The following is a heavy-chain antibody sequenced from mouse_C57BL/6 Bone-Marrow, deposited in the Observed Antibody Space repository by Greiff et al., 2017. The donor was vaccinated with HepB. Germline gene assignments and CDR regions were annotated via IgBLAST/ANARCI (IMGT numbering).Heavy chain of an antibody. CDR1: GFSLTSYA. V-gene: IGHV2-9-1*01. J-gene: IGHJ4*01. D-gene: IGHD3-2*02. CDR3: AFAQLRPYYYAMDY. Sequence: VMLVESGPGLVAPSQSLSITCTVSGFSLTSYAISWVRQPPGKGLEWLGVIWTGGGTNYNSALKSRLSISKDNSKSQVFLKMNSLQTDDTARYYCAFAQLRPYYYAMDYWGQGTSVTVSS. CDR2: IWTGGGT.